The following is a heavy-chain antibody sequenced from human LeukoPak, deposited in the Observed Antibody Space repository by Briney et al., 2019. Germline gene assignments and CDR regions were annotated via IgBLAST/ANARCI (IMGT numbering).Heavy chain of an antibody. J-gene: IGHJ4*02. CDR2: IYYSGST. Sequence: SETLSLTCTVSGGSISSSSYYWGWIRQPPGKGLEWIGSIYYSGSTYYNPSLKSRVTISVDTSKNQFSLKLSSVTAADTAVYYCARDIRRLFDYWGQGTLVTVSS. CDR3: ARDIRRLFDY. CDR1: GGSISSSSYY. D-gene: IGHD4-17*01. V-gene: IGHV4-39*07.